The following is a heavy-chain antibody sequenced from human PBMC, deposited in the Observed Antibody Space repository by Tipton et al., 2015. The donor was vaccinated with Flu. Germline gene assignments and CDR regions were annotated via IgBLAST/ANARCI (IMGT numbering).Heavy chain of an antibody. J-gene: IGHJ3*02. D-gene: IGHD5-12*01. CDR3: ARDLRGYSGYMGSDAFDM. Sequence: TLSLTCTVSGGSISTYFWSWIRQPAGKGPEWIGRISASGSTVYNSSLESRVTLSRDTSKNHFSLRLGSVTAADTALYYCARDLRGYSGYMGSDAFDMWGQGIMVTVSS. CDR1: GGSISTYF. V-gene: IGHV4-4*07. CDR2: ISASGST.